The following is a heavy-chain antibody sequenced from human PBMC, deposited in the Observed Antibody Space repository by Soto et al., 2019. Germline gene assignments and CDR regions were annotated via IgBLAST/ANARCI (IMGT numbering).Heavy chain of an antibody. CDR1: GFTFSSYA. CDR3: AKAFDDFYGSGSYYGVEW. D-gene: IGHD3-10*01. J-gene: IGHJ4*02. Sequence: EVQLLESGGGLVQPGGSLRLSCAASGFTFSSYAMNWVRQAPGKGLEWVSTISNSGDNTYYADSVKGRFTISRDNSQTTLYLQMNSLRAEDTAVYFCAKAFDDFYGSGSYYGVEWWGQGTLVTVSS. CDR2: ISNSGDNT. V-gene: IGHV3-23*01.